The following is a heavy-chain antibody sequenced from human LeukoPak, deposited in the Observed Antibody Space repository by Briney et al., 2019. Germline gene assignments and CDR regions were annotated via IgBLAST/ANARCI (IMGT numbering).Heavy chain of an antibody. CDR1: GGSFSGYY. CDR2: INHSGST. CDR3: ARFADRGYCSSTSCPPLGMDV. J-gene: IGHJ6*02. D-gene: IGHD2-2*01. V-gene: IGHV4-34*01. Sequence: SETLSLTCAVYGGSFSGYYWSWIRQPPGKGLEWLGEINHSGSTNYNPSLKSRVTISVDTSKNQFSLKLSSVTAADTAVYYCARFADRGYCSSTSCPPLGMDVWGQGTTVTVSS.